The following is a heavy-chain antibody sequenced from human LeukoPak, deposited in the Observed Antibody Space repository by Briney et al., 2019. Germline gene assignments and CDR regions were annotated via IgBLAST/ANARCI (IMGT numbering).Heavy chain of an antibody. CDR1: GGSISSSSYY. V-gene: IGHV4-39*01. D-gene: IGHD1-7*01. J-gene: IGHJ4*02. CDR3: ARHLPEGNFFDY. Sequence: SETLSLTCTVSGGSISSSSYYWGWIRQPPGKGLEWIGSIYYSASNYYNPSLKSRVTISVGTSKNQFSLKLSSVTAADTAVYYCARHLPEGNFFDYWGQGTLVTVSS. CDR2: IYYSASN.